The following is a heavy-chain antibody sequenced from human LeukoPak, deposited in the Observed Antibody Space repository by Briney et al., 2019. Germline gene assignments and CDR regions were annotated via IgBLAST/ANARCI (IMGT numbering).Heavy chain of an antibody. J-gene: IGHJ4*02. Sequence: GGSLRLSCAASGFTFDDYTMHWVLQAPGKGLEWVSLISWDGGSTYYADSVKGRFTISRDNSKNSLYLQMNSLRTEDTALYYCAKDGGYDLYFDYWGQGTLVTVSS. D-gene: IGHD5-12*01. V-gene: IGHV3-43*01. CDR1: GFTFDDYT. CDR3: AKDGGYDLYFDY. CDR2: ISWDGGST.